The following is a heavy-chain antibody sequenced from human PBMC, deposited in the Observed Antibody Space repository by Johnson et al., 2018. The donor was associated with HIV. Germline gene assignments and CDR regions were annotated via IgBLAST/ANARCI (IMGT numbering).Heavy chain of an antibody. CDR2: ISSSGTTI. CDR3: AKTTRGNWNSGLFDALDM. Sequence: QVQLVESGGGLVKPGGSLRLSCAASGFSFSDYFMSWIRQAPGKGLECISYISSSGTTIYYTDSVKGRFTISRDNAKNSLYLQLNSLRAEDTSLYYCAKTTRGNWNSGLFDALDMWGQGTMVTVSS. J-gene: IGHJ3*02. D-gene: IGHD1-7*01. V-gene: IGHV3-11*04. CDR1: GFSFSDYF.